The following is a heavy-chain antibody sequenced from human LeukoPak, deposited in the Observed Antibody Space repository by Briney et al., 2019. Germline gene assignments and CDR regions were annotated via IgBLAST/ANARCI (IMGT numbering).Heavy chain of an antibody. CDR3: ARPRLYCSSTSCPSYYGMDV. V-gene: IGHV4-4*02. D-gene: IGHD2-2*01. CDR1: GGSISSSNW. J-gene: IGHJ6*04. Sequence: SGTLSLTCAVSGGSISSSNWWSWVRQPPGKGLEWIGEIYHSGSTNYNPSLESRVTISVDKSKNQFSLKLSSVTAADTAVYYCARPRLYCSSTSCPSYYGMDVWGKGTTVTVSS. CDR2: IYHSGST.